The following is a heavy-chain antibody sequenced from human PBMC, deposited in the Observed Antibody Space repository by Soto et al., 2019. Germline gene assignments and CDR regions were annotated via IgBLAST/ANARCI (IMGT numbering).Heavy chain of an antibody. J-gene: IGHJ4*02. CDR2: ISAYNGNT. CDR3: ARDLSPVDD. Sequence: QVQLVQSGAEVKKPGASVKVSCKASGYTFTNYGISWVRQAPGQGLEWMGWISAYNGNTKYAQKLQCXXTXSTDTSTSTAYMELRSLRSDDTAVYYCARDLSPVDDWGQGTLVTVSS. CDR1: GYTFTNYG. V-gene: IGHV1-18*01.